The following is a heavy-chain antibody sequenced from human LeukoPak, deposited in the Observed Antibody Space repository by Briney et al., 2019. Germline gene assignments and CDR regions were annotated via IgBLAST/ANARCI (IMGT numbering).Heavy chain of an antibody. CDR3: ARDRPGRVFDL. Sequence: SVKVSCKASGGTFSSYAISWVRQAPGQGLEWMGRIIPIFGTANYAQKFQGRVTITTDESMSTAYMELSSLRSEDTAVYYCARDRPGRVFDLWGSGSLVTVSS. D-gene: IGHD6-6*01. J-gene: IGHJ2*01. CDR1: GGTFSSYA. CDR2: IIPIFGTA. V-gene: IGHV1-69*05.